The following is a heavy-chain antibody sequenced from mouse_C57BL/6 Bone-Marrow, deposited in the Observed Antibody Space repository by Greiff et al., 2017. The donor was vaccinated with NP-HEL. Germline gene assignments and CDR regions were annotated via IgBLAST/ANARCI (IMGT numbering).Heavy chain of an antibody. Sequence: QVQLQQPGAELVKPGASVKVSCKASGYTFTSYWMHWVKQRPGQGLEWIGRIHPSDSDTNYNQKFKGKATLTVDKSSSTAYMQLSRLTSEDSAVYYCAIPSYDGYYVGYAMDYWGQGTSVTVSS. V-gene: IGHV1-74*01. D-gene: IGHD2-3*01. J-gene: IGHJ4*01. CDR2: IHPSDSDT. CDR3: AIPSYDGYYVGYAMDY. CDR1: GYTFTSYW.